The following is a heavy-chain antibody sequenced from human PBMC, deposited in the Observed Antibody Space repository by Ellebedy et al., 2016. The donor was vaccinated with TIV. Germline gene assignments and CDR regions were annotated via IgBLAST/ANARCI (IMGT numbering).Heavy chain of an antibody. J-gene: IGHJ4*02. CDR2: ITSSGVTT. CDR1: GFTFSDYY. D-gene: IGHD3-22*01. Sequence: GGSLRLXXAASGFTFSDYYMSWIRQAPGKGLEWISYITSSGVTTYYADSVKGRFTISRDNAKNSVDLQMHSLRVEDTAVYYCARFYDRSSGYFDYWGQGTLVTVSS. CDR3: ARFYDRSSGYFDY. V-gene: IGHV3-11*01.